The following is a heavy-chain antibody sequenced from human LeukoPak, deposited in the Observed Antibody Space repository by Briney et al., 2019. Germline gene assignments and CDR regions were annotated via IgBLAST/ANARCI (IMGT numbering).Heavy chain of an antibody. V-gene: IGHV3-15*01. CDR2: IKSKTDGGTT. CDR3: TTDLYYYDSSGTFRADF. J-gene: IGHJ4*02. Sequence: KSGGSLRLSCAASGFTFSSYAMSWVRQAPGKGLEWVGRIKSKTDGGTTDYAAPVTGRFTISRDDSKNTLYLQMNSLKTEDTAVYYCTTDLYYYDSSGTFRADFWGQGTLVTVSS. CDR1: GFTFSSYA. D-gene: IGHD3-22*01.